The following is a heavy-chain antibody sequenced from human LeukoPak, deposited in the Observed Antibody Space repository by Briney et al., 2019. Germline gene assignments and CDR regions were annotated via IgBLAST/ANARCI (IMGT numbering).Heavy chain of an antibody. CDR3: AKAKRTVTPFDY. V-gene: IGHV3-9*01. CDR2: ISWNSGSI. CDR1: GFTFDDYA. D-gene: IGHD4-17*01. J-gene: IGHJ4*02. Sequence: GGSLRLSCAASGFTFDDYAMHWVRQAPGKGLEWVSGISWNSGSIGYADSVKGRFTISRGNAKNSLYLQMNSLRAEDTALYYCAKAKRTVTPFDYWGQGTLVTVSS.